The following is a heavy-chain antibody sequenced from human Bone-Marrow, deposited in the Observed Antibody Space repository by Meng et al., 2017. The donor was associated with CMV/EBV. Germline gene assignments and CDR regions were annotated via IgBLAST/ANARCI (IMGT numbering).Heavy chain of an antibody. V-gene: IGHV3-30*14. CDR1: GSTLSGYN. Sequence: GESLKISCVASGSTLSGYNMHWVRQAPGKGLEWVALIAYDGSIEYYADSVRGRFTISRDNSKHTLYVHMNSLRPEDTATYYCAGDVTTLGYSGMDVWGQGTMVTVSS. D-gene: IGHD4-11*01. CDR3: AGDVTTLGYSGMDV. CDR2: IAYDGSIE. J-gene: IGHJ6*01.